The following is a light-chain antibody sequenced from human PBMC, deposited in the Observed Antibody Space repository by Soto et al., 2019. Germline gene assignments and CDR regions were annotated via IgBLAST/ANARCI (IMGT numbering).Light chain of an antibody. CDR2: SAS. J-gene: IGKJ2*01. CDR3: LQDYNFPYT. CDR1: QGIRND. V-gene: IGKV1-6*01. Sequence: AIQMTQSPSSLSASVGDRVTITCRASQGIRNDLGWYQQKPGKAPKLLIYSASSLQSGVPSRFSGSGSGTDFTLTINSLQPEDFAAYYCLQDYNFPYTFGQGTKLEI.